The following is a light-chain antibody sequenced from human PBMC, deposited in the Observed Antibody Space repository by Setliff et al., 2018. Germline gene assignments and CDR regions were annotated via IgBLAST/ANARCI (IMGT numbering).Light chain of an antibody. V-gene: IGLV2-14*03. CDR2: DVL. CDR1: SSDVGGYDF. J-gene: IGLJ1*01. Sequence: QSALAQPASVSGSPGQSITISCTGTSSDVGGYDFVSWYQQHPGKAPKLMIFDVLNRPSGVSDRFSGSKSGNTASLTITGLQAEDEADYYCSSYTSSSTLFGTGNKVTVL. CDR3: SSYTSSSTL.